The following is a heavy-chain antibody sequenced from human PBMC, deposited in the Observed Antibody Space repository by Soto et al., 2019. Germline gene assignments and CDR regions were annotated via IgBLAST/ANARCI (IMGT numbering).Heavy chain of an antibody. Sequence: GASVKVSCKASGGTFSSYAISWVRQAPGQGLEWMGGIIPIFGTANYTQKFQGRVTITADESTSTAYMELSSLRSEDTAVYYCASHYRGDYYYYGMDVWGQGTTVTVSS. CDR3: ASHYRGDYYYYGMDV. D-gene: IGHD4-4*01. CDR2: IIPIFGTA. V-gene: IGHV1-69*01. J-gene: IGHJ6*02. CDR1: GGTFSSYA.